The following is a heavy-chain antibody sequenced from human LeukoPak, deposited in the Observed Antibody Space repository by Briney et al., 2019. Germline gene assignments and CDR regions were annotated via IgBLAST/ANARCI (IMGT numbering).Heavy chain of an antibody. CDR1: GYIFTGYY. D-gene: IGHD2-8*01. V-gene: IGHV1-2*02. J-gene: IGHJ4*02. CDR3: ARSEIYCNNGFCYREPCDY. CDR2: INPNSGGT. Sequence: GASVKVSCKASGYIFTGYYRHWVRQAPGQGLEWMGWINPNSGGTNYAQKFRGRVTMTRDTSISTAYVDLSRLTSDDTAVYYCARSEIYCNNGFCYREPCDYWGQGTLVTVSS.